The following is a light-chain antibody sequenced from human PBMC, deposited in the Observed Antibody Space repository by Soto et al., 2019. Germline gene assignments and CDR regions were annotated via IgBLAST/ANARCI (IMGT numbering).Light chain of an antibody. CDR1: RNLTNW. CDR2: DAS. Sequence: DIQMTQSPSTLSAAEGDRVTITCRASRNLTNWLAWHQQKPGKAPERLIFDASTLKSGLPSRFSGSGSGTDLTLTISSLRPEDSGTYYYQQYNSYFYSFGQGTKLEIK. V-gene: IGKV1-5*01. J-gene: IGKJ2*03. CDR3: QQYNSYFYS.